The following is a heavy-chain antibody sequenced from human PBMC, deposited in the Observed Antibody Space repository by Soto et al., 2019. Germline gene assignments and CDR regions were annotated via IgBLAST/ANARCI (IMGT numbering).Heavy chain of an antibody. CDR3: ARGQSIVAAIDYFDY. CDR1: GAYVSSAGYS. D-gene: IGHD5-12*01. Sequence: SETLSLTCSVSGAYVSSAGYSWSWIRQPPVKGLEWIGYVYQSGRTYGSVTTSYNPSLKSRVTISVDRSTNQFSLKLISVTAADTAVYFCARGQSIVAAIDYFDYWGQGSLVTVSS. V-gene: IGHV4-30-4*07. CDR2: VYQSGRT. J-gene: IGHJ4*02.